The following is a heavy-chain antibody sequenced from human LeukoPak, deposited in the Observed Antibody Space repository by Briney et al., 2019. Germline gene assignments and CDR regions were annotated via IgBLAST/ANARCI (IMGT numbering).Heavy chain of an antibody. CDR2: IRYDGSNK. J-gene: IGHJ4*02. D-gene: IGHD2-21*02. CDR3: AKDAGEHIVVVTAILDY. Sequence: RSLRLSCAASGFTFSSYVIHWVRQAPGKGLEWVAFIRYDGSNKYYADSVKGRFTISRDNSKNTLYLQMNSLRAEDTAVYYCAKDAGEHIVVVTAILDYWGQGTLVTVSS. CDR1: GFTFSSYV. V-gene: IGHV3-30*02.